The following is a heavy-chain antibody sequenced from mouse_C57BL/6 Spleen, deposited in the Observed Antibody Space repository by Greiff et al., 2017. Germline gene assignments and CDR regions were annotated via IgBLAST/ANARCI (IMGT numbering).Heavy chain of an antibody. CDR2: IRNKANGYTT. V-gene: IGHV7-3*01. J-gene: IGHJ1*03. CDR1: GFTFTDYY. Sequence: EVQLMESGGGFVQPGGSLSLSCAASGFTFTDYYMSWVRQPPGQALEWLGFIRNKANGYTTEYSASVKGRLTISRDTSPRILYLKQNALRTEDGAAYYCGGSGMYWYFAVWGTGTMVTVS. D-gene: IGHD1-3*01. CDR3: GGSGMYWYFAV.